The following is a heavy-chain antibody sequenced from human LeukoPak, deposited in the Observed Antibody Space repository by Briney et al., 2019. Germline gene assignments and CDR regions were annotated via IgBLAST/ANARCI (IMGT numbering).Heavy chain of an antibody. CDR3: ARNSSLMETFDF. J-gene: IGHJ4*02. CDR1: GGSIIINNYY. D-gene: IGHD3-10*01. V-gene: IGHV4-39*01. CDR2: ISYSGIT. Sequence: PSETLPLTCSVSGGSIIINNYYWGWIRQSPGKGLECIGKISYSGITYYSPSLNSRVSMSVDTSKNQFSLRLSSVTAADTAIYYCARNSSLMETFDFWGQGALVTVSS.